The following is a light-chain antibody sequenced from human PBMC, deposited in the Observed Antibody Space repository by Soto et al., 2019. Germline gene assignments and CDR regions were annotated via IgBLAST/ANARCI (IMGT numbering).Light chain of an antibody. J-gene: IGKJ1*01. CDR3: QQYQSYSRT. CDR2: GAS. V-gene: IGKV3-15*01. Sequence: EIVMTQSPATLSVSPGERATLSCRASQSVSSNLAWYQQKPGQAPRLLIYGASTRATGIPAGFSGSGSGTEFTLTISSLQSDDFATYYCQQYQSYSRTFGQGTKVDIK. CDR1: QSVSSN.